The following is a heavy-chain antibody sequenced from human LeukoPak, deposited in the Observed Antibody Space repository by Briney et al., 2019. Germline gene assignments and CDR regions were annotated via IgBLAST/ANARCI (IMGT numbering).Heavy chain of an antibody. J-gene: IGHJ3*02. V-gene: IGHV4-34*01. CDR3: ARHRQRSGGYFGSGHDGFGI. D-gene: IGHD3-22*01. CDR2: IDHSGST. Sequence: SETLSLTCAVYGGSFSGYYWSWIRQPPGKGLEWSGEIDHSGSTNYIPSLESRVTLSVDTSKNQFSLNLNSVTAADTAVYYCARHRQRSGGYFGSGHDGFGIWGQGTMVTVSS. CDR1: GGSFSGYY.